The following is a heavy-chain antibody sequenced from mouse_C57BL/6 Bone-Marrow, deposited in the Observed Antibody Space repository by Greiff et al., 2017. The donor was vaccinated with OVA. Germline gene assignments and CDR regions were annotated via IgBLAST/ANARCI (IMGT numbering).Heavy chain of an antibody. D-gene: IGHD4-1*01. CDR3: ARRALTGHWYFDV. CDR1: GFSLSTSGMG. J-gene: IGHJ1*03. V-gene: IGHV8-12*01. Sequence: QVTLKESGPGILQSSQTLSLTCSFSGFSLSTSGMGVSWIRQPSGKGLEWLAHISWVDDKRFNPSLKSRLTLSKDTSRNQVFLKITSVDTADTATYYCARRALTGHWYFDVWGTGTTVTVSS. CDR2: ISWVDDK.